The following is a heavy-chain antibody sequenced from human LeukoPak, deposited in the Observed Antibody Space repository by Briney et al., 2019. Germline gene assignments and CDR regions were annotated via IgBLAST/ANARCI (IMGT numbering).Heavy chain of an antibody. Sequence: GGSLRLSCAASGFTLRDYGVHWVRQAPGKGLVWLSHIHNDGTTTTYAASVKGRFTISRDNAKNTAYLQMNSLRAEDTALYYCARDPGYYYYSMDVWGQGTTVVVSS. CDR1: GFTLRDYG. CDR3: ARDPGYYYYSMDV. J-gene: IGHJ6*02. CDR2: IHNDGTTT. V-gene: IGHV3-74*01.